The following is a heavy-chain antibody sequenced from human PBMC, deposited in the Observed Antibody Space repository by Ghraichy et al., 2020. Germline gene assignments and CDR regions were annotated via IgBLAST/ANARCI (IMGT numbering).Heavy chain of an antibody. CDR2: IYYSGST. J-gene: IGHJ4*02. CDR1: GGSISSYY. CDR3: ASDRYCSGGSCYSFDY. D-gene: IGHD2-15*01. V-gene: IGHV4-59*08. Sequence: SETLSLTCTVSGGSISSYYWSWIRQPPGKGLEWIGYIYYSGSTNYNPSLKSRVTISVDTSKNQFSLKLSSVTAADTAVYYCASDRYCSGGSCYSFDYWGQGTLVTVSS.